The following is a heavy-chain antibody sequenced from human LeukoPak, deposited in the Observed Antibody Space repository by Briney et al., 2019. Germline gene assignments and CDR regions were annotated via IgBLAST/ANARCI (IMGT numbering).Heavy chain of an antibody. J-gene: IGHJ4*02. V-gene: IGHV4-39*07. D-gene: IGHD5-12*01. CDR2: MYYSGST. CDR3: ARAPTPRYSGYD. Sequence: SETLSLTCTVSGGSISSSSYCWGWIRQPPGKGLEWIGSMYYSGSTYYNSSLKSRVTISVDKSKNQFSLKLSSVTAADTAVYYCARAPTPRYSGYDWGQGTLVTVSS. CDR1: GGSISSSSYC.